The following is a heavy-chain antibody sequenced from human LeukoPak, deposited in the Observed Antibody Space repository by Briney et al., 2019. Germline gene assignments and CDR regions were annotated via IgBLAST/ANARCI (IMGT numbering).Heavy chain of an antibody. D-gene: IGHD3-3*01. CDR1: GFTFSSYG. CDR3: ASSITIFLVGFDY. V-gene: IGHV3-30*02. Sequence: GGSLRLSCSASGFTFSSYGMHWVRQAPGKGLEWVAFIRYDGSNKYYADSVKGRCTISRDNSKNTLYLQMNSLRAEDTAVYYCASSITIFLVGFDYWGQGTLVTVSS. J-gene: IGHJ4*02. CDR2: IRYDGSNK.